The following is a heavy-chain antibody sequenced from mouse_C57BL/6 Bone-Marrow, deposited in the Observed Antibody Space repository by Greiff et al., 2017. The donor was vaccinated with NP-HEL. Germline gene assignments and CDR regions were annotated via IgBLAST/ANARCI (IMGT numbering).Heavy chain of an antibody. CDR3: ARSLLWLPRYFDY. CDR2: IYPGDGDT. Sequence: QVQLQQSGAELVKPGASVKISCKASGYAFSSYWMNWVKQRPGKGLEWIGQIYPGDGDTNYNGKFKGKATLTADKSSSTAYMQLSSLTSEDSAVYFWARSLLWLPRYFDYWGQGTTLTVSA. CDR1: GYAFSSYW. V-gene: IGHV1-80*01. J-gene: IGHJ2*01. D-gene: IGHD2-2*01.